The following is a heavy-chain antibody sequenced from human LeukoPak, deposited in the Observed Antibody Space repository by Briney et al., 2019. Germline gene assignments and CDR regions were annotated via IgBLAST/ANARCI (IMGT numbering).Heavy chain of an antibody. CDR2: IFCIGCT. V-gene: IGHV4-59*01. CDR3: ARNRIAARELDY. D-gene: IGHD6-6*01. Sequence: SETLSLTCTVSGGSFGSYDWSWIRQPPGKGLEWIGYIFCIGCTNYNPSRKSRVTISLDTSNNQCSLMLSSVIAADTSILYCARNRIAARELDYWGQRAPGTVSS. J-gene: IGHJ4*02. CDR1: GGSFGSYD.